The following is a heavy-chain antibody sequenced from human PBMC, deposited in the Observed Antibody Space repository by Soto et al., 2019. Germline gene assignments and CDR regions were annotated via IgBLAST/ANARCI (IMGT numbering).Heavy chain of an antibody. D-gene: IGHD4-17*01. J-gene: IGHJ4*02. Sequence: ASVKVSCKASGGTFSSYAISWVRQAPGQGLEWMGGIIPIFGTANYAQEFQGRVTITADESTSTAYMELSSLRSEDTAVYYCARLFRPTVTTTGYFDYWGQGTLVTVSS. CDR3: ARLFRPTVTTTGYFDY. CDR2: IIPIFGTA. V-gene: IGHV1-69*13. CDR1: GGTFSSYA.